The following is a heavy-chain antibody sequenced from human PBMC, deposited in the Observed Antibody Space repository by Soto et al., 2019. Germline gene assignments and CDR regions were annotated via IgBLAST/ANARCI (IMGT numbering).Heavy chain of an antibody. CDR2: ISYDGSNK. V-gene: IGHV3-30*18. CDR1: GFTFSSYG. J-gene: IGHJ4*02. Sequence: QVQLVESRGGLVQPGRSLRLSCAASGFTFSSYGMHWVRQAPGKGLEWVAVISYDGSNKYYADSVKGRFTISRDNSKNTLYLQMNSLRAADTAVYYCAKARAYYYDSSALGDYWGQGTLVTVSS. D-gene: IGHD3-22*01. CDR3: AKARAYYYDSSALGDY.